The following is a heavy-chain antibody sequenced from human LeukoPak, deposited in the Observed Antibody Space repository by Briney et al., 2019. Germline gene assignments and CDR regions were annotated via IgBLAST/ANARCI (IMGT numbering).Heavy chain of an antibody. V-gene: IGHV3-21*01. Sequence: GESLRLSCAASGFTFSSYSMHWVRQAPGKGREWVSSVSRSGRYIYYADSVKGRFTISRDNVKNSLYLQMNSLRAEDTAVYYCARDRLDIVATIRAFDYWGQGTLVTVSS. CDR1: GFTFSSYS. CDR3: ARDRLDIVATIRAFDY. J-gene: IGHJ4*02. CDR2: VSRSGRYI. D-gene: IGHD5-12*01.